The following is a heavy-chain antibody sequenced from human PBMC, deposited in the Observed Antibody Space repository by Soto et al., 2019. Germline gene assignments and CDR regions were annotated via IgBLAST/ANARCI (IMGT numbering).Heavy chain of an antibody. CDR1: GGSISSSSYY. Sequence: SETLSLTCTVSGGSISSSSYYWGWIRQPPGKGLEWIGSIYYSGSTNYNPSLKSRVTISVDTSKNQFSLKLSSVTAADTAVYYCARDLYGDYGSDYWGQGTLVTVSS. CDR3: ARDLYGDYGSDY. J-gene: IGHJ4*02. D-gene: IGHD4-17*01. V-gene: IGHV4-39*07. CDR2: IYYSGST.